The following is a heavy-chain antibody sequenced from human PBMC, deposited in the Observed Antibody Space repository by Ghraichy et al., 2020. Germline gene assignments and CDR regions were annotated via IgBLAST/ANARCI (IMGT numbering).Heavy chain of an antibody. J-gene: IGHJ6*02. D-gene: IGHD4-23*01. CDR2: ITSSSRTI. CDR3: ARGSRVVRFFYYDGMDV. V-gene: IGHV3-48*02. Sequence: VSLRLSCVGSGYTFSSYSMNWVRQSPGKGLEWVSYITSSSRTITYADSVKGRFTISRDNAQNSLYLQMNSLRDEDTAVYYCARGSRVVRFFYYDGMDVWGQGTTVTVSS. CDR1: GYTFSSYS.